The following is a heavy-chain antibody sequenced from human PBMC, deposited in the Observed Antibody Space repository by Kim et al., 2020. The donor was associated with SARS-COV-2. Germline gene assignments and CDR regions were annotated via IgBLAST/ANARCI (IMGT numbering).Heavy chain of an antibody. CDR2: IYYSGST. J-gene: IGHJ4*02. D-gene: IGHD3-22*01. CDR1: GGSISSYY. CDR3: ARLSSGYHRD. V-gene: IGHV4-59*01. Sequence: SETLSLTCTVSGGSISSYYWSWIRQPPGKGLEWIGYIYYSGSTNYNPSLKSRVTISVDTSKNQFSLKLSSVTAADTAVYYCARLSSGYHRDWGQGTLVTVSS.